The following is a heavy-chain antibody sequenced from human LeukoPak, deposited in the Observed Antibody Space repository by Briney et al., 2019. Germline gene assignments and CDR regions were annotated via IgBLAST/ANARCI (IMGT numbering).Heavy chain of an antibody. Sequence: ASVKVSCKASGGTFSSYAISWVRQAPGQGLEWMGIINPSGGSTSYAQKFQGRVTMTRDMSTSTVYMELSSLRSEDTAVYYCAREIPRGVGATAVDYWGQGTLVTVSS. CDR3: AREIPRGVGATAVDY. J-gene: IGHJ4*02. V-gene: IGHV1-46*01. CDR2: INPSGGST. CDR1: GGTFSSYA. D-gene: IGHD1-26*01.